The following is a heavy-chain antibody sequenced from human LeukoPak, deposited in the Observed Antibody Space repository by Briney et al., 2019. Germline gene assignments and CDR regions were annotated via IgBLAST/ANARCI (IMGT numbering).Heavy chain of an antibody. D-gene: IGHD2-15*01. J-gene: IGHJ4*02. CDR3: GKVVVVAATTYYFDY. Sequence: GGSLRLSCAASGFTFSSYAMSWVRQAPGKGLEWVSAISGSGGSTYYADSMKGRFTISRDNSKNTLYLQMNSLRAEDTAVYYCGKVVVVAATTYYFDYWGQGTLVTVSS. CDR1: GFTFSSYA. CDR2: ISGSGGST. V-gene: IGHV3-23*01.